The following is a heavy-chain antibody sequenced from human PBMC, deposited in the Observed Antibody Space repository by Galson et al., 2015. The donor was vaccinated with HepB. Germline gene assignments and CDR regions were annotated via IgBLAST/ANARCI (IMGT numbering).Heavy chain of an antibody. CDR1: GFIFGDYA. Sequence: SLRLSCAASGFIFGDYAMSWFRQAPGKGLEWVSFIRSRAYGGTTEYAASVKGRFTISRDDSKRIAYLQMNSLKTEDTAVYYCTRDRANSPIVGALPSPPADYWGQGTLVTVSS. J-gene: IGHJ4*02. V-gene: IGHV3-49*03. CDR2: IRSRAYGGTT. CDR3: TRDRANSPIVGALPSPPADY. D-gene: IGHD1-26*01.